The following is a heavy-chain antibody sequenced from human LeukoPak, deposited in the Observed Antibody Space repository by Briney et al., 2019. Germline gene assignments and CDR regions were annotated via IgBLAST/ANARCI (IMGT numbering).Heavy chain of an antibody. Sequence: GGSLRLSCAASGFTFSSYAMSWVRQAPGKGLEWVSVISGSGGSTYYADSVKGRFTISRDNSKNTLYLQMNSLRAEDTAVYYCAKGESAYDSSFDYWGQGTLVTVSS. CDR2: ISGSGGST. D-gene: IGHD3-22*01. J-gene: IGHJ4*02. CDR1: GFTFSSYA. CDR3: AKGESAYDSSFDY. V-gene: IGHV3-23*01.